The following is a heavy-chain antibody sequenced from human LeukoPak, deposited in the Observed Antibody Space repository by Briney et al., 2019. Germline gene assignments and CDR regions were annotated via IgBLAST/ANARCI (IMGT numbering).Heavy chain of an antibody. J-gene: IGHJ6*03. CDR3: ARDQGFHFQHMDV. V-gene: IGHV3-48*03. CDR2: ISSSGSTI. Sequence: GGSLRLSCAASGFTFSSYEMNWVRQAPGKGLEWVSYISSSGSTIYYADSVKGRFTISRDNAKNSLDLQMNSLRVEDTAVYYCARDQGFHFQHMDVWGKGTTVIVSS. D-gene: IGHD2-15*01. CDR1: GFTFSSYE.